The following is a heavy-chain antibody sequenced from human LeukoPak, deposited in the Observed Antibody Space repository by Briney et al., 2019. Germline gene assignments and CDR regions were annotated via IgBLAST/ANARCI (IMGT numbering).Heavy chain of an antibody. J-gene: IGHJ4*02. CDR1: GYNFNIYW. CDR3: ARQVARTYSSDY. D-gene: IGHD5-12*01. CDR2: IYPDDSDT. V-gene: IGHV5-51*01. Sequence: GESLKISCTGSGYNFNIYWIAWVRQMPGKGLEWMGVIYPDDSDTRYSPSFQGQVTISADRSVRTVYLQWSRLKASDTAMYYCARQVARTYSSDYWGQGTLVTVSS.